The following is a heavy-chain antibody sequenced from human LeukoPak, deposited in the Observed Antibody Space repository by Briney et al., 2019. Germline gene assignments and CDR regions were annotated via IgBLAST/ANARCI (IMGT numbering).Heavy chain of an antibody. D-gene: IGHD6-19*01. CDR2: VNSDGGGT. CDR1: GFTFTNYW. V-gene: IGHV3-74*01. Sequence: PGGCLTLSCAASGFTFTNYWMHWVRQAPGKGLMWVSRVNSDGGGTIYADSVKGRFTVSRDNTKNSVYLQMSSLRADDTGVYYCARGGLDHAYDIWGQGTMVTVSS. CDR3: ARGGLDHAYDI. J-gene: IGHJ3*02.